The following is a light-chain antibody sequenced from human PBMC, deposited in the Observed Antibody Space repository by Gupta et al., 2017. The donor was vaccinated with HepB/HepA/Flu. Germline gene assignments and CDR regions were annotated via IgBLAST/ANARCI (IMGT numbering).Light chain of an antibody. V-gene: IGKV2-28*01. CDR3: MQALQTPYT. CDR1: QSLLHSIGYNY. CDR2: LAS. Sequence: EIVMTQSPLSLPLTPGETASISCRSSQSLLHSIGYNYLDWYVQKPGQSPQLLIYLASNRAPGVPDRFSGSASGTDFTLKISRVEAEDFGVYYCMQALQTPYTFGQGTKLEIK. J-gene: IGKJ2*01.